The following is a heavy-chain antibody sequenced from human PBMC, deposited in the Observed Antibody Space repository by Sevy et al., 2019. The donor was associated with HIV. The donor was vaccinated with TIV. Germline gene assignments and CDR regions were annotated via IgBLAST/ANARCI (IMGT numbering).Heavy chain of an antibody. J-gene: IGHJ4*02. V-gene: IGHV4-59*01. CDR3: ARGGVWFGQLYYFDY. CDR2: IYYSGST. CDR1: GGSISSYY. Sequence: SETLSLTCTVSGGSISSYYWSWIRQPPGKGLEWIGYIYYSGSTNYNPFLKSRVTISVDTSKNQFSLKLSSVTAADTAVYHCARGGVWFGQLYYFDYWGQGTLVTVSS. D-gene: IGHD3-10*01.